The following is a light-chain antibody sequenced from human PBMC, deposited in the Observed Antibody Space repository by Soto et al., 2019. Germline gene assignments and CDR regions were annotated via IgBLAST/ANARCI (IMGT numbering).Light chain of an antibody. CDR1: SSNIGAAYD. J-gene: IGLJ2*01. CDR2: GNS. V-gene: IGLV1-40*01. CDR3: QAYDSSLSGSVV. Sequence: QPVLPQPPSVSGAPGQRVTISCTGSSSNIGAAYDIHWYQQLPGTPPKLLIYGNSNRPSGVPDRVSGSKSGTSASLAITGLQAEDGADYYCQAYDSSLSGSVVFGGGTKVTVL.